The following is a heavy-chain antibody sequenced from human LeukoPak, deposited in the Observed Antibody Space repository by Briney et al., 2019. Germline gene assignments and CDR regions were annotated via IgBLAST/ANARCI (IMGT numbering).Heavy chain of an antibody. J-gene: IGHJ3*02. CDR1: GYTLTELS. V-gene: IGHV1-24*01. CDR3: ATDPPTATWAVAGTRAFDI. Sequence: ASVKVSCKVSGYTLTELSMHWVRQAPGKGLEWMGGFDPEDGETIYAQKFQGRVTMTEDTSTDTAYMELSSLRSEDTAVYYCATDPPTATWAVAGTRAFDIWGQGTMVTVSS. CDR2: FDPEDGET. D-gene: IGHD6-19*01.